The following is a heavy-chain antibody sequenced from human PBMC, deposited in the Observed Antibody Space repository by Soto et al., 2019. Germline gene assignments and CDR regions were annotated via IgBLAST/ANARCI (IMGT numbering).Heavy chain of an antibody. CDR3: TTLDTAIGYYYYYGMDV. Sequence: GGSLRLSCAASGFTFSNAWMSWVRQAPGKGLEWVGRIKSKTDGGTTDYAAPVKGRFTISRDDSKNTLYLQMNSLKTEDTAVYYCTTLDTAIGYYYYYGMDVWGQGTTVTVSS. V-gene: IGHV3-15*01. D-gene: IGHD5-18*01. J-gene: IGHJ6*02. CDR2: IKSKTDGGTT. CDR1: GFTFSNAW.